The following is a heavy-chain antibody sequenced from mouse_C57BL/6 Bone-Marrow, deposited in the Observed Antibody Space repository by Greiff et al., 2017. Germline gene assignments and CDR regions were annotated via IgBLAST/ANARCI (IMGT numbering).Heavy chain of an antibody. CDR2: FYPGSGSI. J-gene: IGHJ2*01. D-gene: IGHD1-1*01. V-gene: IGHV1-62-2*01. CDR1: GYTFTEYT. CDR3: ASHDARYYGSSYYMDY. Sequence: VQLQQSGAELVKPGASVKLSCKASGYTFTEYTIHWVKQRSGQGLEWIGWFYPGSGSIKYNEKFKDKATLTADKSSSSVYMGLSRLTSEDSAVYYCASHDARYYGSSYYMDYWGQGTTLTVSS.